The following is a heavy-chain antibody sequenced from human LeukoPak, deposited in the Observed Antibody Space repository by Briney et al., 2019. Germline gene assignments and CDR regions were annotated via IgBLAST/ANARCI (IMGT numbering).Heavy chain of an antibody. Sequence: PSETLSLTCTVSGGSISSSSDYWGWIRQPPGKGLEWIGSIYYSGSTYYNPSLKSRVTISVDTSKNQFSLKLSSVTAADTAVYYCARRQASMVRGAAFDYWGQGSLVTVSS. CDR2: IYYSGST. CDR3: ARRQASMVRGAAFDY. CDR1: GGSISSSSDY. J-gene: IGHJ4*02. D-gene: IGHD3-10*01. V-gene: IGHV4-39*07.